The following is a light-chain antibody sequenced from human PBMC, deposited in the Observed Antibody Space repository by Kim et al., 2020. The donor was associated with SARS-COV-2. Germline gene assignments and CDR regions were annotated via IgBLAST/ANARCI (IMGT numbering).Light chain of an antibody. CDR3: NSRDSNNNVL. CDR1: SLRSYY. Sequence: SSELTQDPAVSVALGQTVRITCQGDSLRSYYATWYQQKPGQAPILVIYGKNNRPSGIPDRFSGSSSGNTASLTITGTQAGDEADYYCNSRDSNNNVLFGGGTMLTVL. CDR2: GKN. V-gene: IGLV3-19*01. J-gene: IGLJ2*01.